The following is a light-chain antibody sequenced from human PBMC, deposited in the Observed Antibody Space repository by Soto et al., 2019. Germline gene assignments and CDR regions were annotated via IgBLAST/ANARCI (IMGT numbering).Light chain of an antibody. CDR2: EVT. CDR3: NSYTRFSTYV. J-gene: IGLJ1*01. V-gene: IGLV2-14*01. CDR1: SSDVGLYDF. Sequence: QSVLTQPASVSGSPGQSITISCTGASSDVGLYDFVSWYQQHPGKAPKLLIYEVTYRLSGVSSRFSGSKSGNTASLTISGLQAEDEADYYCNSYTRFSTYVFGTGTKLTVL.